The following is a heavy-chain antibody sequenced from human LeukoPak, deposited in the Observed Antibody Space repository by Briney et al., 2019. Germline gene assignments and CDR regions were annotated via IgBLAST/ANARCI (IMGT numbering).Heavy chain of an antibody. Sequence: SETLSLTCTVSGGSISSNSFHWGWIRQPPGKGLEWIGSIGYSGSTYYNPSLKSRVTISVDTSKNQFSLKLQSVTAADTAVYYCARRLNWFDPWGQGTLVTVSS. V-gene: IGHV4-39*01. CDR1: GGSISSNSFH. CDR3: ARRLNWFDP. J-gene: IGHJ5*02. D-gene: IGHD3-16*01. CDR2: IGYSGST.